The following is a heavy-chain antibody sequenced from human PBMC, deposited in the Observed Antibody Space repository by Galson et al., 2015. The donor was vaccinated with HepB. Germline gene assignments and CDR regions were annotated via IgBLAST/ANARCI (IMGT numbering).Heavy chain of an antibody. D-gene: IGHD2-15*01. Sequence: SLRLSCAASGFIFRGYGMHWVRQVPGKGLEWVSVICVDASKTYYADSVKGRFTISRDNSQNSLYLQLHSLRAEDTAVYYCARGRGAGGSSWDVYYYMDHWGKGTTVTVSS. V-gene: IGHV3-33*01. CDR2: ICVDASKT. CDR1: GFIFRGYG. CDR3: ARGRGAGGSSWDVYYYMDH. J-gene: IGHJ6*03.